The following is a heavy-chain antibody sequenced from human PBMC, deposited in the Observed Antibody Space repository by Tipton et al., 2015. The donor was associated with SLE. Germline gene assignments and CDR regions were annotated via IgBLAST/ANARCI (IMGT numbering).Heavy chain of an antibody. Sequence: TLSLTCTVSGDSIRSGGYFWTWIRQHPGKGLEWIGYIYYSGSTYFNPSLRSRVTILVDTSKNQFSLKLSSVTAADTAVYYCARDEYRYDGTGYHLLGHFDYWGQGTLVTVSS. CDR3: ARDEYRYDGTGYHLLGHFDY. V-gene: IGHV4-31*03. CDR2: IYYSGST. D-gene: IGHD3-22*01. J-gene: IGHJ4*02. CDR1: GDSIRSGGYF.